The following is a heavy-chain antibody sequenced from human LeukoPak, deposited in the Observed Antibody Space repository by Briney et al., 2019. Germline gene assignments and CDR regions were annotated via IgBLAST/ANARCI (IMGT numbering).Heavy chain of an antibody. CDR3: ARDLAYYGSSGYYKGDY. Sequence: GGSLRLSCAASGFTFSSYSMNWVRQAPGKGLEWVSSISSSSSYIYYADSVKGRFTISRDNAKNSLYLQMNSLRAEDTAVYYCARDLAYYGSSGYYKGDYWGQGTLVTVPS. CDR1: GFTFSSYS. J-gene: IGHJ4*02. CDR2: ISSSSSYI. V-gene: IGHV3-21*01. D-gene: IGHD3-22*01.